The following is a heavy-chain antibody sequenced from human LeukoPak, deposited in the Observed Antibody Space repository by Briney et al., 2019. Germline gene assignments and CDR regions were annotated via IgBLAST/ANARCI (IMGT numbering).Heavy chain of an antibody. V-gene: IGHV4-38-2*02. CDR3: ARGRRYYYYYMDV. CDR1: GYSISSGYY. Sequence: SETLSLTCTVSGYSISSGYYWGWIRQPPGKGLEWIGYIYYSGSTYYNPSLKSRVTISVDTSKNQFSLKLSSVTAADTAVYYCARGRRYYYYYMDVWGKGTTVTVSS. J-gene: IGHJ6*03. CDR2: IYYSGST.